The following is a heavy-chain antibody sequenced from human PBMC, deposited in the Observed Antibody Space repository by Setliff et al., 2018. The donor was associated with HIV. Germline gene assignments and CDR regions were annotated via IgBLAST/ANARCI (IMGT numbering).Heavy chain of an antibody. Sequence: LRLSCAASGFTVSNNHMTWVRQAPGKGLEWVSIIYSGGSTKYADSVKGRFTISRDNSKNTLYLQMNSLRVEDTAVYYCARMGSPLSGSSAFDIWGQGTMVTVS. CDR2: IYSGGST. CDR1: GFTVSNNH. V-gene: IGHV3-53*01. CDR3: ARMGSPLSGSSAFDI. D-gene: IGHD1-26*01. J-gene: IGHJ3*02.